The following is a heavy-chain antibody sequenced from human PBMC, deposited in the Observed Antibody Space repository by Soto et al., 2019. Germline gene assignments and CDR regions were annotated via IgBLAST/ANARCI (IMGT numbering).Heavy chain of an antibody. J-gene: IGHJ4*02. Sequence: PGGSLRLSCAASGFTFSSYAMSWVRQAPGKGLEWVSAISGSGGSTYYADSVKGRFTISRDNSKNTLYLQMNSLRAEDTAVYYCAKHLGKEPKVATLDYWGQGTLVTVSS. CDR3: AKHLGKEPKVATLDY. D-gene: IGHD5-12*01. CDR2: ISGSGGST. CDR1: GFTFSSYA. V-gene: IGHV3-23*01.